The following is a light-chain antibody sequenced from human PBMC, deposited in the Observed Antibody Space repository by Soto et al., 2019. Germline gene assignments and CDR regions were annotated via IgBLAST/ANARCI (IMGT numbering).Light chain of an antibody. Sequence: EIVLTQSPGTLSLSPGERATLTCRASQTVTSSYLAWYQQKPGQAPRLLMYGASSRATGILDRFSGSGSGTDFTLTISRLEPEDFAVYYCHQYGSSPLTFGPGTKVDIK. V-gene: IGKV3-20*01. CDR2: GAS. J-gene: IGKJ3*01. CDR1: QTVTSSY. CDR3: HQYGSSPLT.